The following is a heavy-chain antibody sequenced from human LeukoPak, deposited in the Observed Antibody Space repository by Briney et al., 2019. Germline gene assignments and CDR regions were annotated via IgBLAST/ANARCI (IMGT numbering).Heavy chain of an antibody. CDR1: GFSFSNYW. J-gene: IGHJ4*02. Sequence: GGSLRLSCAASGFSFSNYWMTWVRQALGRGLEFVANIRGDGNEKYYMDSMKGRLTISRDNAKNSLFLQMSGLRAEDTAVYYCMTELLGYRGQGTLVTVSS. CDR2: IRGDGNEK. D-gene: IGHD1-14*01. CDR3: MTELLGY. V-gene: IGHV3-7*03.